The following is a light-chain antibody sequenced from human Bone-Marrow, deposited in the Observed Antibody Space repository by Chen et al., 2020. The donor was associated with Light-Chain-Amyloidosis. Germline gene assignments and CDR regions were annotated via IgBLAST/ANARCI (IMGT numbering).Light chain of an antibody. CDR2: DVT. CDR3: SSYTVSSTWV. Sequence: QSALTQPASVSGSPGQSITISCTGSRSDVGGYNFVSWYQQLPGKAPKLLIYDVTTRPSGVSSRFSGSKSGNTASLTVSGLQAEDEADYYCSSYTVSSTWVFGGGTKLTVL. CDR1: RSDVGGYNF. J-gene: IGLJ3*02. V-gene: IGLV2-14*03.